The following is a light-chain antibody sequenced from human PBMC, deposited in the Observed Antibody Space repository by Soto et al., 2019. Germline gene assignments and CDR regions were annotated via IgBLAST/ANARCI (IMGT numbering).Light chain of an antibody. CDR2: RAS. V-gene: IGKV3-15*01. CDR3: QQYNTWPPRYT. J-gene: IGKJ2*01. Sequence: EIVMTQSPATLSVSPGVRATLSCRASQSVSSYLAWYPQRPGQPPRLLIYRASTRATGIPARFSGSGSGTEFSLTLSSLQSEDFAVYYCQQYNTWPPRYTFGQGTKLEI. CDR1: QSVSSY.